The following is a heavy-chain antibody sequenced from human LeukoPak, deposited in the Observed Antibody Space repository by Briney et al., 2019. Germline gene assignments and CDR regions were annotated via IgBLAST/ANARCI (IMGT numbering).Heavy chain of an antibody. CDR2: IYTSGST. CDR3: ARDLPYDSRRGWFDP. CDR1: GGSISSSSYY. Sequence: SETLSLTCTVSGGSISSSSYYWSWIRQPAGKGLEWIGRIYTSGSTNYNPSLKSRVTMSVDTSKNQFSLKLSSVTAADTAVYYCARDLPYDSRRGWFDPWGQGTLVTVSS. V-gene: IGHV4-61*02. D-gene: IGHD3-22*01. J-gene: IGHJ5*02.